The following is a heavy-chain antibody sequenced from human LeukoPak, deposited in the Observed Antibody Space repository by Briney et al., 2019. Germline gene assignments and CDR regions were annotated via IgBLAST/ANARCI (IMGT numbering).Heavy chain of an antibody. CDR2: IKQDGSEK. CDR3: ARDLTQGDFDY. V-gene: IGHV3-7*01. CDR1: GFTFSSYS. D-gene: IGHD1-26*01. Sequence: PGGSLRLSCAASGFTFSSYSMNWVRQAPGKGLEWVANIKQDGSEKYYVDSVKGRFTISRDNAKNSLYLQMNSLRAEDTAVYYCARDLTQGDFDYWGQGTLVTVSS. J-gene: IGHJ4*02.